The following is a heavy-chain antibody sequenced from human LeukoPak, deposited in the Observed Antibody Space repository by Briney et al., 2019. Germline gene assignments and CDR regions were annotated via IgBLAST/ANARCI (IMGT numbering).Heavy chain of an antibody. Sequence: SETLSLTCTVSGGSISSYYWSWIRQPPGKGLEWIGYICYSGSTNYNPSLKSRVTISVDTSKNQFSLKLSSVTAADTAVYYCAREVDTAMVSPWGQGTLVTVSS. CDR2: ICYSGST. D-gene: IGHD5-18*01. CDR1: GGSISSYY. J-gene: IGHJ5*02. V-gene: IGHV4-59*01. CDR3: AREVDTAMVSP.